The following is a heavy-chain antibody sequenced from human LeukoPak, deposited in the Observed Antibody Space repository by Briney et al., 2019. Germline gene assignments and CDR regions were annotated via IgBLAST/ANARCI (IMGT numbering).Heavy chain of an antibody. CDR3: ARREVRLLYFDY. J-gene: IGHJ4*02. V-gene: IGHV4-39*01. CDR1: GGSISSSSYS. CDR2: IYYSGST. Sequence: SETLSLTCTVSGGSISSSSYSWGWIRQPPGKGLEWIGSIYYSGSTYYNPSLKSRVTISVDTSKNQFSLKLSSLTAADTAVYYCARREVRLLYFDYWGQGTLVTVSS. D-gene: IGHD3-10*01.